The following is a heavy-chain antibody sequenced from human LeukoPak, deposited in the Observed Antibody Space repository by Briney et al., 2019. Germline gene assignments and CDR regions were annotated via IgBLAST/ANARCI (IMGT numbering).Heavy chain of an antibody. CDR1: GFTFSSYE. Sequence: PGGSLRLSCAASGFTFSSYEMNWVRQAPGKGLEWVSYISSSGSTIYYADSVKGRFNISRDNAKNSLFLQMNSLRAEEQADYYCAELGITMIGGVRGRGTTVNIPS. CDR3: AELGITMIGGV. CDR2: ISSSGSTI. V-gene: IGHV3-48*03. J-gene: IGHJ6*03. D-gene: IGHD3-10*02.